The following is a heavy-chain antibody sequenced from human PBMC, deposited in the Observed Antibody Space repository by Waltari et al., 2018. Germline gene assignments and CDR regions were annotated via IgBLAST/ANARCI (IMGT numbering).Heavy chain of an antibody. J-gene: IGHJ6*03. CDR2: IYYSGST. CDR1: GGSISSYY. D-gene: IGHD2-21*01. CDR3: ARDPYLGYIDV. Sequence: QVQLQESGPGLVKPSETLSLTCTVSGGSISSYYWSWIRQPPGKGLEWIGYIYYSGSTNYNPSLKSRVTISVDTSKNQFSLKLSSVTTADTAVYYCARDPYLGYIDVWGKGTTVTVSS. V-gene: IGHV4-59*01.